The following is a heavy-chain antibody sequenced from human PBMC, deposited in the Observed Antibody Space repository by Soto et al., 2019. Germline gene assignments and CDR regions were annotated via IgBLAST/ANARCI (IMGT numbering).Heavy chain of an antibody. D-gene: IGHD6-13*01. V-gene: IGHV3-7*01. CDR3: ARDTSPSPSSSWYDYYYGMDC. Sequence: EVQLVESGGGLVQPGGSLRLSCAASGFTFSSYWMSWVRQAPGKGLEWVANIKQDGSEKYYVDSVKGRFTISRDNAKNSLYLQMNSLRAEDTAVYYCARDTSPSPSSSWYDYYYGMDCWGQVTTVTVSS. J-gene: IGHJ6*01. CDR2: IKQDGSEK. CDR1: GFTFSSYW.